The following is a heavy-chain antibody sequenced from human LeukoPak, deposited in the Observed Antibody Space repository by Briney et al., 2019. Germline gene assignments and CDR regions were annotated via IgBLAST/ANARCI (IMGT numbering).Heavy chain of an antibody. J-gene: IGHJ4*02. CDR1: GGTFSSYA. CDR2: IIPIFGTA. Sequence: SVKVSCKASGGTFSSYAISWVRQAPGQGLEWMGGIIPIFGTANYAQKFQGRVTITADESTSTAYMELSRLKSDDTAVYYCTRGDRNEKFDYWGQGTLVTASS. D-gene: IGHD1-14*01. V-gene: IGHV1-69*13. CDR3: TRGDRNEKFDY.